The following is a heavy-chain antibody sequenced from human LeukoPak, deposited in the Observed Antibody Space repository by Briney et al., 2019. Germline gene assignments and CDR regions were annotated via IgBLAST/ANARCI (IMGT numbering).Heavy chain of an antibody. CDR1: GFTFSSYE. J-gene: IGHJ3*02. D-gene: IGHD1-26*01. CDR2: ISGSGSTI. Sequence: GGSLRLSCAASGFTFSSYEMNWVRQAPGKGLEWVSYISGSGSTIYYADSVKGRFTISRDNAKNSLYLQMNSLRAEDTAVYYCARADPLGNAFDIRGQGTMVTVSS. V-gene: IGHV3-48*03. CDR3: ARADPLGNAFDI.